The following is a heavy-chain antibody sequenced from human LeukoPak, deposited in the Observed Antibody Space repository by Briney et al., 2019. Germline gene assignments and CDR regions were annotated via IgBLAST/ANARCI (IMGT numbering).Heavy chain of an antibody. CDR2: IYPGDSDT. Sequence: GESLKISCKGSGYSFTSYWIGWVRQMPGKGLEWMGIIYPGDSDTRYSPSFQGQVTISADKSISTAYLQWSSLKASDTVMYYCARLSPRLKGIAAAPRDNWFDPWGQGTLVTVSS. V-gene: IGHV5-51*01. D-gene: IGHD6-13*01. CDR3: ARLSPRLKGIAAAPRDNWFDP. J-gene: IGHJ5*02. CDR1: GYSFTSYW.